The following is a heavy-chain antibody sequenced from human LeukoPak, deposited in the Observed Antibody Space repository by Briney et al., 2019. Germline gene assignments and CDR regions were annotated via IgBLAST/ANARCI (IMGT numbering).Heavy chain of an antibody. Sequence: TSETLSLTCTVSGGSISSYYWSWIRQPPGKGLEWIGYIYYSGSTNYNPSLKSRVTISVDTSKNQFSLKLSSVTAADTAVYYCARTTGEYYDFWSGYYEESWFDPWGQGTLVTVSS. CDR2: IYYSGST. CDR3: ARTTGEYYDFWSGYYEESWFDP. V-gene: IGHV4-59*01. J-gene: IGHJ5*02. CDR1: GGSISSYY. D-gene: IGHD3-3*01.